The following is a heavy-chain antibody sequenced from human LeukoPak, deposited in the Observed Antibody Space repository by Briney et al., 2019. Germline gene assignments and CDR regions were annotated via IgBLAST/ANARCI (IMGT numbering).Heavy chain of an antibody. D-gene: IGHD3-10*01. J-gene: IGHJ5*02. CDR1: GYTFTGYY. V-gene: IGHV1-2*02. CDR2: INPNSGGT. CDR3: ARAYITMVRGVENWFDP. Sequence: ASVKVSCKASGYTFTGYYMHWVRQAPGQGLEWMGWINPNSGGTNYAQKFQGRVTMTRDTSISTAYMELSRLRSDDTAVYYCARAYITMVRGVENWFDPWGQGTLVTVSS.